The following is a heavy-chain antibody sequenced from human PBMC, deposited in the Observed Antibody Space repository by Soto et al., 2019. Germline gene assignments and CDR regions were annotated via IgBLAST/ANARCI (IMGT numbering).Heavy chain of an antibody. V-gene: IGHV1-18*04. J-gene: IGHJ6*02. CDR1: GYTFTSDY. CDR3: VKDRDSNSWPSRDV. Sequence: ASVKVSCKASGYTFTSDYMHWVRQAPGQGLEWMGWISPKSGSIKYAQKFQGRVIMTTDTSTSTAYMELRSLRSDDTAVYYCVKDRDSNSWPSRDVWGPGTTVTVSS. CDR2: ISPKSGSI. D-gene: IGHD3-22*01.